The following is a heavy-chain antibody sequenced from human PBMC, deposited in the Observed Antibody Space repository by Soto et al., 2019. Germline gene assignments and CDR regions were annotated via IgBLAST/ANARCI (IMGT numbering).Heavy chain of an antibody. CDR3: ARDLDGYNWRYFDY. Sequence: SVKVSCKASGGTFSSYAISWVRQAPGQGLEWMGGIIPIFGTANYAQKFQGRVTITADESTSTAYMELSSLRSEDTAVYYCARDLDGYNWRYFDYWGQGTLVTVSA. CDR2: IIPIFGTA. J-gene: IGHJ4*02. D-gene: IGHD5-12*01. V-gene: IGHV1-69*13. CDR1: GGTFSSYA.